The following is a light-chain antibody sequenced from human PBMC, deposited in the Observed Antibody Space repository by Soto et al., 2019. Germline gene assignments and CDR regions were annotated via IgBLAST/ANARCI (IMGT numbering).Light chain of an antibody. CDR3: AAWDDSLNGPV. J-gene: IGLJ2*01. V-gene: IGLV1-44*01. CDR2: TNT. CDR1: SSNIGRNT. Sequence: QSVLTQPPSASGTPGQRVTISCSGGSSNIGRNTVNWYQQLPGTAPKLLIYTNTQRPSGVPDRFSGSKSGTSTSLAINGLQSEDEADYYCAAWDDSLNGPVFGGGTQLTVL.